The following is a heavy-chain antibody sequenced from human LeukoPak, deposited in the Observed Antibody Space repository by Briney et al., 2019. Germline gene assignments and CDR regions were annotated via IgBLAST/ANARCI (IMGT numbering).Heavy chain of an antibody. J-gene: IGHJ4*02. D-gene: IGHD5-24*01. Sequence: SETLSLTCTVSAGSSSSGSYYWSWIRQPAGKGLEWIGRVYTSGSTNYNPSLKSRVTISVDTSKNQFSLKLSSVTAADTAVYYCARHRSGWLQSSFDYWGQGTLVTVSS. V-gene: IGHV4-61*02. CDR1: AGSSSSGSYY. CDR3: ARHRSGWLQSSFDY. CDR2: VYTSGST.